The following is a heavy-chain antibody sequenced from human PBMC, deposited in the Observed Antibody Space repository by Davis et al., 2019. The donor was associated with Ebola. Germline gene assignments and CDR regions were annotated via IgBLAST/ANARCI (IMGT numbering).Heavy chain of an antibody. CDR1: GYTFTGDY. CDR2: INPNSGGT. Sequence: ASVKVSCKASGYTFTGDYMQWVRQAPGQGLEWMGWINPNSGGTNYAQKFQGRVTMTKDTSISTAYMELSSLRSDDTAVYYCARARGGTEYDAFDIWGQGTMVTVSS. CDR3: ARARGGTEYDAFDI. V-gene: IGHV1-2*02. D-gene: IGHD2-8*02. J-gene: IGHJ3*02.